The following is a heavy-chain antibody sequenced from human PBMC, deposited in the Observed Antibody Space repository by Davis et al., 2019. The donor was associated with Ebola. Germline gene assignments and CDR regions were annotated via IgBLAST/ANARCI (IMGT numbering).Heavy chain of an antibody. V-gene: IGHV3-30*03. J-gene: IGHJ4*02. D-gene: IGHD2-2*01. CDR1: GFTFSSYG. CDR3: ATSLFPAMAFDF. Sequence: GGSLRLSCAASGFTFSSYGMHWVRQAPGKGLEWVAVISYDGSNKYYADSVKGRFTISRDNSKNTLYLQMNSLRAEDTAVYYCATSLFPAMAFDFWGQGTLVTVSS. CDR2: ISYDGSNK.